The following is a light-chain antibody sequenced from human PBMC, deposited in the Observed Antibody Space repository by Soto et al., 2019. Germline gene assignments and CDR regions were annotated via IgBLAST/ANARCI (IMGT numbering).Light chain of an antibody. Sequence: EIVLTQSPGTLSLSPGERATLACRASQSVSSSYLAWYQQTPGQAPRLLIYGASSRATGIPDRFSGSVSGTDFTLTISRLESEDFAVYYCQQYDSSAAITFGQGTRLEIK. CDR2: GAS. CDR1: QSVSSSY. J-gene: IGKJ5*01. CDR3: QQYDSSAAIT. V-gene: IGKV3-20*01.